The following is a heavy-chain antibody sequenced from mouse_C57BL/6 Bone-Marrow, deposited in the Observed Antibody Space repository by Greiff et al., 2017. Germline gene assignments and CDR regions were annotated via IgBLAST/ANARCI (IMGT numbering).Heavy chain of an antibody. CDR1: GYTFTSYW. Sequence: QVQLQQPGAELVRPGSSVKLSCKASGYTFTSYWMHWVKQRPIQGLEWIGNIDPSDSETHYNQKFKDKATLTVDQSSSTAYMQLSSLTSEDSSVYYCARKGYDYDSDYFDYWGQGTTRTVSS. J-gene: IGHJ2*01. CDR3: ARKGYDYDSDYFDY. CDR2: IDPSDSET. D-gene: IGHD2-4*01. V-gene: IGHV1-52*01.